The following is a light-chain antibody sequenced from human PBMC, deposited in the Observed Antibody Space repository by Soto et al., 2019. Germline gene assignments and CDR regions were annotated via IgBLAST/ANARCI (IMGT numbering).Light chain of an antibody. CDR3: CSCAGSPP. Sequence: QSALTQPRSVSGSPGQSVAISCTGSSSDVGGSDYVSWYQQHPGKAPRLIIYDVNKRPSGVPDRFSGSKSGNTASLIISGLQADDEADYYCCSCAGSPPFGGGTKLTVL. CDR1: SSDVGGSDY. J-gene: IGLJ2*01. CDR2: DVN. V-gene: IGLV2-11*01.